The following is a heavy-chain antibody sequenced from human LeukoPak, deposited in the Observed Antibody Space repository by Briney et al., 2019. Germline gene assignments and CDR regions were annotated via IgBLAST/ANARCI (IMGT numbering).Heavy chain of an antibody. V-gene: IGHV3-72*01. D-gene: IGHD1-1*01. J-gene: IGHJ4*02. Sequence: GGSLRLSCAASGFTFSDHYMDWVHQAPGKGLEWVGRTRNKANSYSTEYAASVKGRFTISRDGSKNSLYLQMNSLKTEDTAVYYCARVKLERREFDYWGQGTLVTVSS. CDR1: GFTFSDHY. CDR2: TRNKANSYST. CDR3: ARVKLERREFDY.